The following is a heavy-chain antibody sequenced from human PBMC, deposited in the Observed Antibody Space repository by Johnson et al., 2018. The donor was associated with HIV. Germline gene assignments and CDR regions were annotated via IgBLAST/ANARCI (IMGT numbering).Heavy chain of an antibody. D-gene: IGHD3-22*01. CDR2: IYGGGNT. V-gene: IGHV3-66*01. Sequence: VQLVESGGGLVQPGGSLRLSCAASGFTVSRNYMTWVRQAPGKGLEWVSVIYGGGNTYYADPVKGRFTISRDNSQNTLYLQMNSLRAEDTAVYYCARDRRYYVRSGYYHDAFDIWGQGTMVTVSS. J-gene: IGHJ3*02. CDR3: ARDRRYYVRSGYYHDAFDI. CDR1: GFTVSRNY.